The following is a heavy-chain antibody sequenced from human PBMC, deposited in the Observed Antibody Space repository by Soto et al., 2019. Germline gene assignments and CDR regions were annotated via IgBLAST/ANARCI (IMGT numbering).Heavy chain of an antibody. D-gene: IGHD3-10*01. CDR2: IYYSGST. V-gene: IGHV4-59*01. CDR3: ARDYGSGSYSYESYYYYGMDV. J-gene: IGHJ6*02. CDR1: GGSISSYY. Sequence: SETLSLTCTVSGGSISSYYWSWIRQPPGKGLEWIGYIYYSGSTNYNPSLKSRVTISVDTSKNQFSLKLSSVTAADTAVYYCARDYGSGSYSYESYYYYGMDVWGQGTTVTVSS.